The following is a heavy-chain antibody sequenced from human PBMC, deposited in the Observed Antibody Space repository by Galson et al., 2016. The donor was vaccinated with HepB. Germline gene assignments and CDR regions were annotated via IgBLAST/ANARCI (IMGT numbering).Heavy chain of an antibody. V-gene: IGHV1-58*01. CDR2: IVVGSGNT. CDR1: GFTFTSSA. J-gene: IGHJ4*02. D-gene: IGHD4-11*01. Sequence: SVKVSCKASGFTFTSSAVQWVRQARGQRLEWIGWIVVGSGNTNYAQKFQERVTFTRDMSTSTAYMELSSPRSEDTAVYYCAADKDYTTQNYFDYWGQGTRVTVSS. CDR3: AADKDYTTQNYFDY.